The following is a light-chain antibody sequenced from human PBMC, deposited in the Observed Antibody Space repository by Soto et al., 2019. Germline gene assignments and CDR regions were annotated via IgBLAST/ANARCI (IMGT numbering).Light chain of an antibody. V-gene: IGKV3D-11*01. CDR1: QYINTR. CDR3: HQRQRSPRP. CDR2: QTS. J-gene: IGKJ1*01. Sequence: EIVLTQSPATLSSFPGDRVTLSCRASQYINTRLAWYQHRPGQAPRLLIYQTSIRAAGIPARFSASGTGTDFTLTLSDVRPEDFAVYYCHQRQRSPRPFGQGSEVDI.